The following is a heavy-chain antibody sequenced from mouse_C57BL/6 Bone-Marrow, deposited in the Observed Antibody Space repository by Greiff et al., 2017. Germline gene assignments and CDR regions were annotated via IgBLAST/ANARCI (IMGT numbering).Heavy chain of an antibody. CDR1: GYTFTSYW. V-gene: IGHV1-69*01. Sequence: QVQLQQPGAELVMPGASVKLSCKASGYTFTSYWMHWVKQRPGQGLEWIGEIDPSDSYTNYNQKFKGKSTLTVNKSSSTAYMQLSSLTSEDSAVYYCARGDLDYWAKAPLSQSPQ. D-gene: IGHD2-13*01. J-gene: IGHJ2*01. CDR3: ARGDLDY. CDR2: IDPSDSYT.